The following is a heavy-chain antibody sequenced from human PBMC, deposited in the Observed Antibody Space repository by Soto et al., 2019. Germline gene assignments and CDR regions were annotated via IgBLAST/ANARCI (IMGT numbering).Heavy chain of an antibody. CDR2: ISLYSDGT. CDR1: GYTFSTYG. Sequence: QVQLVQSGGEVKRPGASVKVSCKTSGYTFSTYGITWVRQAPGQPLEWLGWISLYSDGTNYAQKFQGRVPMTTDTSTTTAYMELRSMRSDDTAVYYCARVVPGAEAWFGPWGQGTLVTVSS. V-gene: IGHV1-18*01. D-gene: IGHD2-2*01. J-gene: IGHJ5*02. CDR3: ARVVPGAEAWFGP.